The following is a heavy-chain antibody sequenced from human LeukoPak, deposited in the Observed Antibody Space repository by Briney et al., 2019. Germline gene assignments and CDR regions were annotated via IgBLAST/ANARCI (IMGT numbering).Heavy chain of an antibody. Sequence: ASVKVSCKASGYTFTGYYMHWVRQAPGQGLEWMGWINPSSGGTNYAQKFQGRVTMTRDTSISTAYMELSSLRSDDTAVYYCARGWGSSSWYRAGYWGQGTLVTVSS. D-gene: IGHD6-13*01. CDR3: ARGWGSSSWYRAGY. CDR1: GYTFTGYY. V-gene: IGHV1-2*02. CDR2: INPSSGGT. J-gene: IGHJ4*02.